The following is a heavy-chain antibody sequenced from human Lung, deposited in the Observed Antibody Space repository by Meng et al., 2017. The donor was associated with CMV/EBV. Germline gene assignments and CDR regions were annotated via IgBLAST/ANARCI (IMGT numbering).Heavy chain of an antibody. CDR1: GGSISSSNYY. V-gene: IGHV4-39*01. J-gene: IGHJ4*02. CDR2: IYHSGST. D-gene: IGHD3-10*01. CDR3: ARRRGGSGRDC. Sequence: LQLPGAGPGLVKPSEPLPLTCTASGGSISSSNYYWDWIRQPPGKGLEWIGAIYHSGSTSYNPSLQSRVTMFVDTSKNQFSLMLTSVTATDTAVYYCARRRGGSGRDCWGQGTLVTVSS.